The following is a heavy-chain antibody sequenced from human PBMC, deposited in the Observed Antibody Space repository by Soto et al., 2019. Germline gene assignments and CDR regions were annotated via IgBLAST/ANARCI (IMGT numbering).Heavy chain of an antibody. J-gene: IGHJ3*02. CDR3: ARRQNAFDI. Sequence: PGEYLKISCKGSGYIFTTYWIDWVRQMPGKGLEWMGIIYPGNSDTRYSPSFQGQVIFSVDKSISTAYLQWSSLKASDTAMYYCARRQNAFDIWGQGTMVTVSS. V-gene: IGHV5-51*01. CDR2: IYPGNSDT. CDR1: GYIFTTYW.